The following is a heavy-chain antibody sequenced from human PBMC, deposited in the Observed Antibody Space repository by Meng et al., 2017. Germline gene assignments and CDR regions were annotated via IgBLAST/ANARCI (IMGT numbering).Heavy chain of an antibody. CDR2: ISGDNGNT. D-gene: IGHD2-8*02. CDR3: ASYWWEPSDY. Sequence: QVQLVQSGAEVKKPGASVKVSCKASGYTFTSYGMSWVRQDPGKGLEWIGWISGDNGNTNNAQRLQGRVNMSTDTSTSTGYIELRCLISVDTAVYYCASYWWEPSDYWGQGTLVTVSS. V-gene: IGHV1-18*01. CDR1: GYTFTSYG. J-gene: IGHJ4*02.